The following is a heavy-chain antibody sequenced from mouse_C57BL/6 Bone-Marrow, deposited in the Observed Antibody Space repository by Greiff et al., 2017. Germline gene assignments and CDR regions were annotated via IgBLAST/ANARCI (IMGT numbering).Heavy chain of an antibody. J-gene: IGHJ1*03. V-gene: IGHV1-81*01. CDR2: IYPRSGNT. D-gene: IGHD1-1*01. Sequence: VKLQESGAELARPGASVKLSCKASGYTFTSYGISWVKQRTGQGLEWIGEIYPRSGNTYYNEKFKGKATLTADKSSSTAYMELRSLTSEDSAVYFCARGPTTVDWYFDVWGTGTTVTVSS. CDR1: GYTFTSYG. CDR3: ARGPTTVDWYFDV.